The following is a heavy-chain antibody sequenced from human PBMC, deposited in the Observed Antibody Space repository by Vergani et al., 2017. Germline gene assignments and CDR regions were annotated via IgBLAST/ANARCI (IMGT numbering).Heavy chain of an antibody. J-gene: IGHJ4*02. V-gene: IGHV3-7*01. Sequence: EVQLVESGGGLVKPGGSLRLSCVASGFSFSNYWMGWVRQAPGKGLEWVANIKPDEGEKYYVDSVKGRLTISRDNAKNSLYLQMNSLIAEGAAVYYCVTLSGYCSVCNCYSNFDLWGQGTLVTVSS. CDR2: IKPDEGEK. D-gene: IGHD2-15*01. CDR3: VTLSGYCSVCNCYSNFDL. CDR1: GFSFSNYW.